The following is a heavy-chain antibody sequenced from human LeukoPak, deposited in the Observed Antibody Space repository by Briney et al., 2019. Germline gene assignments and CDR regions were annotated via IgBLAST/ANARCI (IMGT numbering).Heavy chain of an antibody. V-gene: IGHV5-51*01. CDR1: GYSFTSYW. J-gene: IGHJ5*02. Sequence: ESLKISCKGSGYSFTSYWIGWVRQMPGKGLEWMGIIYPGDSDTRYSPSFQGQVTISADKSISTAYLQWSSLKASDTAMYYCARRGEISSSWYGDWFDPWGQGTLVTVSS. CDR2: IYPGDSDT. CDR3: ARRGEISSSWYGDWFDP. D-gene: IGHD6-13*01.